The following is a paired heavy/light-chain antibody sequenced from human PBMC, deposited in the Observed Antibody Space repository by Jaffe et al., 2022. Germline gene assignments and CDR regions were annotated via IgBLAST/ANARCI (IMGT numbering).Light chain of an antibody. CDR1: KLGDTY. V-gene: IGLV3-1*01. Sequence: SYELTQPPSVSVSPGQTASITCSGDKLGDTYACWYQQKPGQSPVLVISQDSRRPSGIPERFSGSNSGNTATLTISGTQAMDEADYYCQAWDSSTVIFGGGTKLTVL. CDR2: QDS. CDR3: QAWDSSTVI. J-gene: IGLJ2*01.
Heavy chain of an antibody. CDR2: IYHSGST. J-gene: IGHJ4*02. Sequence: QVQLQESGPGLVKPSETLSLICTVSGFSISSGYYWGWIRQPPGKGLEWIGNIYHSGSTYSNPSLKSRLTISVDTSKNQFSLKLTSVTAADTAVYYCARHHTSGSYALDYWGQGTLVTVSS. CDR1: GFSISSGYY. CDR3: ARHHTSGSYALDY. D-gene: IGHD3-10*01. V-gene: IGHV4-38-2*02.